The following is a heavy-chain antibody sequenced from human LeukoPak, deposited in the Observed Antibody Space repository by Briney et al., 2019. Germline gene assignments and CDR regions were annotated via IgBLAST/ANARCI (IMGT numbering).Heavy chain of an antibody. D-gene: IGHD2-15*01. CDR3: AKAGYCSGGSCYPAYFDY. CDR1: GFTFSSYA. Sequence: GGSLRLSCAASGFTFSSYAMHWVRQAPGKGLEWVAVISYDGSNKFYADSVKGRFTISRDNSKNTLYLQMNSLRAEDTAVYYCAKAGYCSGGSCYPAYFDYWGQGTLVTVSS. CDR2: ISYDGSNK. J-gene: IGHJ4*02. V-gene: IGHV3-30*04.